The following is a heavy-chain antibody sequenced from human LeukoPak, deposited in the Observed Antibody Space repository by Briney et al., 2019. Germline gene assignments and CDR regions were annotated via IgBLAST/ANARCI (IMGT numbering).Heavy chain of an antibody. D-gene: IGHD6-19*01. J-gene: IGHJ4*02. CDR1: GGSIISSPYY. CDR2: IYYSGSA. CDR3: ARHASVDGNWPRPLDY. Sequence: SETLSLTFPVSGGSIISSPYYWGWIRPPPGKGVEGIGNIYYSGSAYYNPSLKTRVTISVDTSKNQFSLKLTSVTAADTAVYYCARHASVDGNWPRPLDYWGQGSLVTVSS. V-gene: IGHV4-39*01.